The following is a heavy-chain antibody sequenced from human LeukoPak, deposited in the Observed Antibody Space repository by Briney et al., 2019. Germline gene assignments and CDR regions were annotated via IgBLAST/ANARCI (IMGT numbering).Heavy chain of an antibody. CDR1: GGSISSYY. CDR3: ARDLGNFPWYYYMDV. J-gene: IGHJ6*03. V-gene: IGHV4-4*07. D-gene: IGHD3-10*01. CDR2: IYTSGST. Sequence: SETLSLTCTVSGGSISSYYWSWIRQPAGKGLEWIGRIYTSGSTNYNPSLKSRVTMSVDTSKNQFSLKLSSVTAADTVVYYCARDLGNFPWYYYMDVWGKGTTVTVSS.